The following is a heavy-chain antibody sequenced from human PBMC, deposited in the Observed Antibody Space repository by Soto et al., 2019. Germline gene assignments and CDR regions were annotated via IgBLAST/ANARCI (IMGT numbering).Heavy chain of an antibody. J-gene: IGHJ5*02. Sequence: TLSLTSKVSGDSIIGGSYYWTWIRQHPGKGLEWIGYVHYSGSTYYNPSLKSRVTVSVDTSKNQFSLKLTSVTAADTAVYYCARDVLDGSGNYFDPWGQGTLVTVSS. CDR2: VHYSGST. D-gene: IGHD3-16*01. CDR1: GDSIIGGSYY. CDR3: ARDVLDGSGNYFDP. V-gene: IGHV4-31*03.